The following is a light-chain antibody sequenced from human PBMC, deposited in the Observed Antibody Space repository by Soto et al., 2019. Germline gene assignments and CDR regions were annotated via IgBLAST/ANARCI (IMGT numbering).Light chain of an antibody. J-gene: IGKJ4*01. V-gene: IGKV3-20*01. Sequence: EVVLTQSPGTLSLSPGERATLSCRASQSVAKNYLVWYQQKPSQAPRRLIYDASTRATGVPDRFSGSGSGSDFTLSISRLEPEDFAVYYCQQYAEPPITFDGGTKVEIK. CDR1: QSVAKNY. CDR3: QQYAEPPIT. CDR2: DAS.